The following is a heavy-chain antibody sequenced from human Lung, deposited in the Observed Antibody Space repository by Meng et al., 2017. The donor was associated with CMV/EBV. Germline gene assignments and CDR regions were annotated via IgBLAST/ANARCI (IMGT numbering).Heavy chain of an antibody. V-gene: IGHV3-7*01. CDR1: GFTFINYW. CDR3: ARDPRGDGGVTVDY. J-gene: IGHJ4*02. CDR2: INEDGSET. D-gene: IGHD5-24*01. Sequence: GESXKISCVGSGFTFINYWMNWVRQAPGKGLEWVANINEDGSETYYLDSVKGRFTISRDNAKNSLFLQMNSLRADDTAVYYCARDPRGDGGVTVDYWGQGXVVTVSS.